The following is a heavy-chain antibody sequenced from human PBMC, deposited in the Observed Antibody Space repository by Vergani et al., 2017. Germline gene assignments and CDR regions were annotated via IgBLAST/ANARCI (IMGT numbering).Heavy chain of an antibody. Sequence: QVQLQQWGAGLLKPSETLSLTCAVYGGSFSGYYWSWIRQPPGKGLERIGEINHSGSTNYNPSLKSRVTISVDTSKNQFSLKLSSVTAADTAVYYCARGPTYYDFWSGYYGWWFDPWGQGTLVTVSS. CDR1: GGSFSGYY. J-gene: IGHJ5*02. V-gene: IGHV4-34*01. CDR3: ARGPTYYDFWSGYYGWWFDP. CDR2: INHSGST. D-gene: IGHD3-3*01.